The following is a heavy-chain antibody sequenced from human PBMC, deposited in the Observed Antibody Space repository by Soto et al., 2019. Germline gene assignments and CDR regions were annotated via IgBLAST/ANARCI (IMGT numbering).Heavy chain of an antibody. D-gene: IGHD4-17*01. CDR1: GGSISSGGYY. V-gene: IGHV4-31*03. CDR2: IYYSGST. Sequence: PSETLSLTCTVSGGSISSGGYYWSWIRQHPGKGLEWIGYIYYSGSTYYNPSLKSRVTISVDTSKNQLSLKLSSVTAADTAVYYCARDSYGRDGYYYYGMDVWGQGTTVTV. CDR3: ARDSYGRDGYYYYGMDV. J-gene: IGHJ6*02.